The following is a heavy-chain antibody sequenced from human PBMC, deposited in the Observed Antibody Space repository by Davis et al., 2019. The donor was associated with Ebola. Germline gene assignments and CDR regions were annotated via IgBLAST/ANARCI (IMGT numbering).Heavy chain of an antibody. Sequence: SETLSLTCTVSGDTISDYYWSWIRQSPGKGLEWMGYIRYSGSGNYNPSLNSRVSMSVDTSKNQFSLRLTSVTAADTATYYCARRKVKDGDNDWFDPGGQGTLVTVSS. V-gene: IGHV4-59*08. D-gene: IGHD4-23*01. J-gene: IGHJ5*02. CDR1: GDTISDYY. CDR2: IRYSGSG. CDR3: ARRKVKDGDNDWFDP.